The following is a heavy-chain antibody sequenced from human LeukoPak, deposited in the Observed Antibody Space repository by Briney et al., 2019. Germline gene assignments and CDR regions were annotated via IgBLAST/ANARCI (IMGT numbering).Heavy chain of an antibody. CDR3: ARDAPPYGAFDY. CDR1: GGYC. J-gene: IGHJ4*02. Sequence: GGYCXSWIRQPPGXGLEWIGYIYHSGSTYYNPSLKSRVTISVYRSKNQFSLKLSSVTAADTAVYYCARDAPPYGAFDYWGQGTLVTVSS. V-gene: IGHV4-30-2*01. CDR2: IYHSGST. D-gene: IGHD4-17*01.